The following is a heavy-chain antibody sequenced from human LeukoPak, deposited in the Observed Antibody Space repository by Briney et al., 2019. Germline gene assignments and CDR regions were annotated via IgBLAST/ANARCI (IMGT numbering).Heavy chain of an antibody. D-gene: IGHD5/OR15-5a*01. CDR2: ISDDGGST. CDR3: AKDLRWAEFDY. Sequence: GGSLRLSCAASGFTFSNYDMSWVRQAPGKGLEWVATISDDGGSTYYADSVKGRLTISRDNSKNTVYLQMNSLRAEDTAIYYCAKDLRWAEFDYWGQGTLVTVSS. V-gene: IGHV3-23*01. CDR1: GFTFSNYD. J-gene: IGHJ4*02.